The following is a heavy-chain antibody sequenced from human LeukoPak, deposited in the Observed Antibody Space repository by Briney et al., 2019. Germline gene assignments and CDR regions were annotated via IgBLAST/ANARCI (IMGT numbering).Heavy chain of an antibody. CDR1: GFTVSNNF. CDR3: ARESDAGPSASKVFHYFYGMDV. CDR2: IYSGGDMYGGGDT. D-gene: IGHD4/OR15-4a*01. Sequence: GGSLRLSCAASGFTVSNNFVNWVRQAPGKGLEWVSVIYSGGDMYGGGDTYYTDSVRGRFTISRDNSKNTVYLQMNSLRAEDTAVYYCARESDAGPSASKVFHYFYGMDVWGQGTTVTVSS. J-gene: IGHJ6*02. V-gene: IGHV3-23*01.